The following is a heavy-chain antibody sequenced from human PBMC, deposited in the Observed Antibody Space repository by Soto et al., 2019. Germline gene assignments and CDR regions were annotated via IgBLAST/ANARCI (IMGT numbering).Heavy chain of an antibody. V-gene: IGHV3-48*02. D-gene: IGHD3-9*01. Sequence: GSLRLYCAASGFTFSVHSMNWVRRAPGKGLEWVSYISSTSSARYYADSVRGRFTISRDNVKYSLYLQMNSLTDEDTAVYYCARDSDIYYGMDVWGQGTTVTVSS. CDR2: ISSTSSAR. CDR3: ARDSDIYYGMDV. CDR1: GFTFSVHS. J-gene: IGHJ6*02.